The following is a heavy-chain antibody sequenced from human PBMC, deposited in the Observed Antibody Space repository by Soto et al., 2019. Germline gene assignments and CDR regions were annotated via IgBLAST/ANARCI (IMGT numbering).Heavy chain of an antibody. CDR1: GGSFSGYY. CDR3: ARVATIKYYFDY. CDR2: INHSGST. J-gene: IGHJ4*02. V-gene: IGHV4-34*01. Sequence: SETLSLTCAVYGGSFSGYYWSWIRQPPGKGLEWIGEINHSGSTNYNPSLKSRVTISVDTSKNQFSLKLSSVTAADTAVYYCARVATIKYYFDYWGQGTLVTVSS. D-gene: IGHD5-12*01.